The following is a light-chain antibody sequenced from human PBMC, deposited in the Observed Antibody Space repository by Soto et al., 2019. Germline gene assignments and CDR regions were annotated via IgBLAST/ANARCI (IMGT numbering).Light chain of an antibody. CDR2: WAS. V-gene: IGKV4-1*01. Sequence: DIVMTQSPDSLAVSLGERAAINCKSSQSVLYSSDNKNYLAWYQQKPGQPPKLLIYWASTRESGVPDRFSGSGSGTDFTLTISSLQAADVAVYYCQQYYSTPFTFGPGTRWIS. CDR1: QSVLYSSDNKNY. J-gene: IGKJ3*01. CDR3: QQYYSTPFT.